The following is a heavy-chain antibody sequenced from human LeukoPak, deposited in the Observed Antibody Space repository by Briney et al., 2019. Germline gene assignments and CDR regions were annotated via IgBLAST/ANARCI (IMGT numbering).Heavy chain of an antibody. CDR1: GYTFSGYY. D-gene: IGHD3-16*02. CDR2: INPNTGGT. J-gene: IGHJ4*02. V-gene: IGHV1-2*02. CDR3: ARGGTITFGGVIVPPTLDY. Sequence: ASVKVSCKASGYTFSGYYMHWVRQAPGQGLEWMGWINPNTGGTNYAQKFQGRVTMTRDTSISTAYMELSRLRSDDTAVYYCARGGTITFGGVIVPPTLDYWGQGTLVTVSS.